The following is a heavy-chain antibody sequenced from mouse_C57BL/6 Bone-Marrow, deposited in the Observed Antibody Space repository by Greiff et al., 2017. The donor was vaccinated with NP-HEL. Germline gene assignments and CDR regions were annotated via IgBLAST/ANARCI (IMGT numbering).Heavy chain of an antibody. J-gene: IGHJ1*03. Sequence: VQLQQSGAELVRPGASVKLSCTASGFNITDDYMHWVKQRPEQGLEWIGWLDPENGDTDYASKFQGKATLTADKSSSPAYLQLRSLTSEDTAVFYGNTQVYYGSSLNVYFDVGGTGTTVTVSA. D-gene: IGHD1-1*01. V-gene: IGHV14-4*01. CDR2: LDPENGDT. CDR1: GFNITDDY. CDR3: NTQVYYGSSLNVYFDV.